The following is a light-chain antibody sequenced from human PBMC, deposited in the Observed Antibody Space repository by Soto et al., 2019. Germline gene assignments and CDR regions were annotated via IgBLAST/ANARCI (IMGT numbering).Light chain of an antibody. Sequence: IVMTRSPLSLPVTPAGPASISCRSSQGLLHSNGYKALDRYLQKPGQSPQXXIYLGSNRATGITDRFSGSGSGTDFTLTISRLEHEDFAVYYCQQYGSSPQSFGQGTKVDIK. CDR1: QGLLHSNGYKA. V-gene: IGKV2-28*01. CDR3: QQYGSSPQS. CDR2: LGS. J-gene: IGKJ1*01.